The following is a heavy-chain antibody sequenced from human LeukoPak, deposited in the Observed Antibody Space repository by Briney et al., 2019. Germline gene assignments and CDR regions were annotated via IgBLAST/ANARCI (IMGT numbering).Heavy chain of an antibody. Sequence: GGSLRLSCAASGFTFSTYAMTWVRQAPGKGLEWVSAISGSGGGTYYADSVEGRFTISRDNSKNTVYLQMNSLRAEDTAVYYCAKGQYCSGGSCVNYFDSWGQGTLVTVSS. CDR2: ISGSGGGT. V-gene: IGHV3-23*01. D-gene: IGHD2-15*01. J-gene: IGHJ4*02. CDR3: AKGQYCSGGSCVNYFDS. CDR1: GFTFSTYA.